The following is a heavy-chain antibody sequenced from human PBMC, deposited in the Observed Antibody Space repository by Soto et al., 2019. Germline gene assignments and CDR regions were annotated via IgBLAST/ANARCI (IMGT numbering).Heavy chain of an antibody. D-gene: IGHD3-10*01. V-gene: IGHV4-34*01. CDR1: GESCSVYY. CDR2: IHPSGRT. Sequence: PSETLSLTSAVYGESCSVYYCSWTRQPPGKGLEWIGGIHPSGRTYYNPSLKTGGTTARETSKNQFSLKLSSVTAADTAGYYLSRWGEHRNLGRTWGKGSLVTGSS. J-gene: IGHJ1*01. CDR3: SRWGEHRNLGRT.